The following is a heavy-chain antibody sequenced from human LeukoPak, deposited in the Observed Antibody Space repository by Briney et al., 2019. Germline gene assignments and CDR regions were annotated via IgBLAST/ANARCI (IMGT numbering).Heavy chain of an antibody. CDR3: ARDGEYSSSLLDY. D-gene: IGHD6-6*01. CDR1: GGSISSSSYY. J-gene: IGHJ4*02. Sequence: SETLSLTCTVSGGSISSSSYYWGWIRQPPGKGLEWIGSIYYSGSTYYNPSLKSRVTISVDTSKNQFSLKLSSVTAADTAVYYCARDGEYSSSLLDYWGQGTLVTVSS. V-gene: IGHV4-39*07. CDR2: IYYSGST.